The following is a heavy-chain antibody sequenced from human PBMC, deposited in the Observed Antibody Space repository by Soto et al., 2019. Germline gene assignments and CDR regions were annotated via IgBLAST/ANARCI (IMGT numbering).Heavy chain of an antibody. CDR2: ISAHNGDT. J-gene: IGHJ4*02. V-gene: IGHV1-18*01. CDR3: ARDCSRYYDSTGLMWFY. CDR1: GYTFTSYG. Sequence: GASVKGSCKASGYTFTSYGISWVRQAPGQGLEWVGWISAHNGDTRYAQNLQGRITMTTDTFTNTAYMELTSLTSDDTAVYYCARDCSRYYDSTGLMWFYRGQGILVTLS. D-gene: IGHD3-22*01.